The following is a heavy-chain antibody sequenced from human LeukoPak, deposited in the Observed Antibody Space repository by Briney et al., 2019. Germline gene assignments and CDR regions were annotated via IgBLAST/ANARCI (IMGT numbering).Heavy chain of an antibody. Sequence: GGSLRLSCAASVFTFSSYWLSWFRQAPGKGLACVANIKYDRSEKFYVHSVKGRFTIYRDNAENSLYLQMNSLTAEDSALYYCVRGNLYCPGTSCYEAAFDVRGQGKMVTVSS. CDR2: IKYDRSEK. V-gene: IGHV3-7*01. CDR3: VRGNLYCPGTSCYEAAFDV. D-gene: IGHD2-8*02. CDR1: VFTFSSYW. J-gene: IGHJ3*01.